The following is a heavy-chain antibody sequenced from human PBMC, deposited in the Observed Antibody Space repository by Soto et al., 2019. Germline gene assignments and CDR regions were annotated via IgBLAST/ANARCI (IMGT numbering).Heavy chain of an antibody. V-gene: IGHV4-61*01. CDR2: IYYSGST. CDR3: ARDSPIGGMDV. J-gene: IGHJ6*02. Sequence: LSLTCTVSGGSVSSGSYYWSWIRQPPGKGLEWIGYIYYSGSTNYNPSLKSRVTISVDTSKNQFSLKLSSVTAADTAVYYCARDSPIGGMDVWGQGTTVTVSS. CDR1: GGSVSSGSYY.